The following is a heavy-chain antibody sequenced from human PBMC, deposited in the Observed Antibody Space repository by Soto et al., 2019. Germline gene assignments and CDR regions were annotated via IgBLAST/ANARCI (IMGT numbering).Heavy chain of an antibody. CDR2: ISNSGSGI. CDR1: GFTFSSYE. Sequence: GGSLRLSCAASGFTFSSYEMNWVRQAPGKGLEWVSYISNSGSGIRYADSVKGRFTISRDNAKNSLYLQMNSLRAEDTAVYYCAREDYFDYWGQGTLVTVSS. J-gene: IGHJ4*02. CDR3: AREDYFDY. V-gene: IGHV3-48*03.